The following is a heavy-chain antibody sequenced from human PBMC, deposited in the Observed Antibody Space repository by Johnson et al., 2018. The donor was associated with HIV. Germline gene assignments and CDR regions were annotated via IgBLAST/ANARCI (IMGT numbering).Heavy chain of an antibody. CDR3: ARVTTPVTTARYGAFDI. Sequence: EKLVESGGGLVQPGGSLRLSCAASGFTFSRYWMSWVRQAPGRGLEWVANIKQDGSEKCYVESVKGGFTISRDNAKSSLYLQINSLRAEDTAVYYCARVTTPVTTARYGAFDIWGQGTMVTVSS. J-gene: IGHJ3*02. V-gene: IGHV3-7*02. D-gene: IGHD4-17*01. CDR1: GFTFSRYW. CDR2: IKQDGSEK.